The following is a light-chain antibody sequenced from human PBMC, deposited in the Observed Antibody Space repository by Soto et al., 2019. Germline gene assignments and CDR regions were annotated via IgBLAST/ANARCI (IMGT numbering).Light chain of an antibody. CDR2: DVT. J-gene: IGLJ1*01. CDR3: SSYASSSALYV. V-gene: IGLV2-14*03. CDR1: SSDIGDSNY. Sequence: QSALTQPASVSGSPGQSITISCTGTSSDIGDSNYVSWYQQHPGKAPKLMIYDVTSRPSGVSNRFSGSKSGNTASLTISGLQAEDEADYYCSSYASSSALYVFGPGTKVTVL.